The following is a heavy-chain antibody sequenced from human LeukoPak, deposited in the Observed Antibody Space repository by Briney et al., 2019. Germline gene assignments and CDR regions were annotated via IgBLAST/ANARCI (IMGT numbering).Heavy chain of an antibody. Sequence: PSETLSLTCTVSGGSISGYYWSWIRQPAGKGLEWLGRIYTSGNTNYNPSLKSRLTMSVDTSKNQFSLKLSSVTAADTAVYYCARQSDSSGYYYLGAFDFWGQGTMVTVSS. CDR2: IYTSGNT. V-gene: IGHV4-4*07. CDR1: GGSISGYY. J-gene: IGHJ3*01. CDR3: ARQSDSSGYYYLGAFDF. D-gene: IGHD3-22*01.